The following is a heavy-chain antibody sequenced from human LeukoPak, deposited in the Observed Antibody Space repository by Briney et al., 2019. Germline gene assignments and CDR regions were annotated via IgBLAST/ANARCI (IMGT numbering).Heavy chain of an antibody. CDR3: ARVVPLVQYYNSYMDV. J-gene: IGHJ6*03. V-gene: IGHV3-48*01. D-gene: IGHD1-1*01. Sequence: GGSLRLSCAACGFSLVTYAMNWVRQAPGKGLEWIAYTSEGSSNLQYAGSVKGRFTISKDNAKGSLYLQMNSLRAEDTAVYYCARVVPLVQYYNSYMDVWGKGTTVTVSS. CDR2: TSEGSSNL. CDR1: GFSLVTYA.